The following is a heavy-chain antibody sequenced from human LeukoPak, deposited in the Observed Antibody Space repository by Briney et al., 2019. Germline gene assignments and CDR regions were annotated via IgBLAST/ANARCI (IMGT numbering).Heavy chain of an antibody. CDR2: IIPIFGTA. Sequence: SVKVSCKASGGTFSSYAISWVRQAPGQGLEWMGGIIPIFGTANYAQKFQGRVTITRDTPATTTYMELSSLRSEDTAVYYCARVDGSGPNAPNDCWGQGSLVTVSS. CDR3: ARVDGSGPNAPNDC. D-gene: IGHD3-10*01. CDR1: GGTFSSYA. J-gene: IGHJ4*02. V-gene: IGHV1-69*05.